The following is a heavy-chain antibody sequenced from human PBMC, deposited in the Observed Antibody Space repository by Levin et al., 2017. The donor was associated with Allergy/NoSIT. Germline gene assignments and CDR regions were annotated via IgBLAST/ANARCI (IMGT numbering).Heavy chain of an antibody. CDR2: ISFDGSQK. V-gene: IGHV3-30*18. CDR3: AKDIIQKYKYGNYYDDGMDV. CDR1: GFIFSDYG. Sequence: PGGSLRLSCAASGFIFSDYGFHWVRQAPGKGLEWVSFISFDGSQKYYAEDMKGRLTVSKDNSDNTLYLQMDSLRADDSALYYCAKDIIQKYKYGNYYDDGMDVWGQGTTVTVSS. D-gene: IGHD5-18*01. J-gene: IGHJ6*02.